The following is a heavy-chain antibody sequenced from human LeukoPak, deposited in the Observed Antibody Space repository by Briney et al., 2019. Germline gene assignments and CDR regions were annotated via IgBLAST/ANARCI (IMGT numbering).Heavy chain of an antibody. CDR1: GFTVSSNY. V-gene: IGHV3-21*01. Sequence: PGGSLRLSCAASGFTVSSNYMSWVRQAPGKGLEWVSSISSSSSYIYYADSVKGRFTISRDNAKNSLYLQMNSLRAEDTAVYYCASYYYDSSGYYYFNYWGQGTLVTVSS. CDR2: ISSSSSYI. J-gene: IGHJ4*02. D-gene: IGHD3-22*01. CDR3: ASYYYDSSGYYYFNY.